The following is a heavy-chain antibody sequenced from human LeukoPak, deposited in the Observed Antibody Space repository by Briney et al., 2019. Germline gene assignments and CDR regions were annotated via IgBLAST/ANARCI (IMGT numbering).Heavy chain of an antibody. CDR2: VSASGDNG. D-gene: IGHD1-7*01. CDR1: GFTFSSYA. Sequence: GGSLRLSCAAPGFTFSSYAMSWVRQAPGKGLEWVSLVSASGDNGYYADSVQGRFTISRDKSKNSLYLQMNSLRAEDTAVYYCAKGGTGTTVRYFDHWGQGVLVTVSS. J-gene: IGHJ4*02. V-gene: IGHV3-23*01. CDR3: AKGGTGTTVRYFDH.